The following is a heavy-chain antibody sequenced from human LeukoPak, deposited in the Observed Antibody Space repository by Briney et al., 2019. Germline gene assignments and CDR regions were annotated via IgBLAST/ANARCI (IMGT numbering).Heavy chain of an antibody. D-gene: IGHD3-9*01. V-gene: IGHV4-59*08. CDR1: GGSISSYY. J-gene: IGHJ4*02. CDR2: IYYSGST. Sequence: SETLSLTCTVSGGSISSYYWSWIRQPPGKGLEWIGYIYYSGSTNYNPSLKSRVTISVDTSKNQFSLKLSSVTAADTAVYYCARLNYDILTGYYKPRQFGYWGQGTLVTVSS. CDR3: ARLNYDILTGYYKPRQFGY.